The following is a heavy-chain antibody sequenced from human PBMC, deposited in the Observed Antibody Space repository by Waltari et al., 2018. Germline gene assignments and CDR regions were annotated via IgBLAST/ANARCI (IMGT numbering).Heavy chain of an antibody. CDR2: IDISGAT. CDR3: ASGGGMVGATESYFDY. Sequence: EVQLVESGGGLVQPGGSQRVSCAASGFAFRNYDMHWVRQVKGKGPEGVSGIDISGATYYLGSVKGRFTISRDNDKNSLYLQMSSLRVEDTAVYYCASGGGMVGATESYFDYWGRGVLVTVSS. V-gene: IGHV3-13*01. J-gene: IGHJ4*02. CDR1: GFAFRNYD. D-gene: IGHD1-26*01.